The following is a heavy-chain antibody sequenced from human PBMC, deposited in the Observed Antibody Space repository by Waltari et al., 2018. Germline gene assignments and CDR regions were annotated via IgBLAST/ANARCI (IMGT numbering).Heavy chain of an antibody. D-gene: IGHD5-12*01. Sequence: QVQLVQSGAEVKKPGASVKVSCKASGYTFTGYSMHWVRQAPGQGLEWMGWINPNSGGTNYAQKFQGRVTMTRDTSISTAYMELSRLRSDDTAVYYCARDLRSGYSGYEGFDYWGQGTLVTVSS. CDR3: ARDLRSGYSGYEGFDY. CDR2: INPNSGGT. V-gene: IGHV1-2*02. CDR1: GYTFTGYS. J-gene: IGHJ4*02.